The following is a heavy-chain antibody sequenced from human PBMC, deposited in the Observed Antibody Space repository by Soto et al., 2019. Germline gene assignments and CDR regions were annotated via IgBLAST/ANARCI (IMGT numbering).Heavy chain of an antibody. CDR2: IYSDGTT. Sequence: SDTLSLTCIVSGGSISGHYWSLLRQPAGKELEWIGRIYSDGTTNYNPSLKGRGTMSVDTSKKQISLKLTSVTAADTAMYYCARDRGYRSGSFGSWGQGVLVTVSS. CDR3: ARDRGYRSGSFGS. V-gene: IGHV4-4*07. J-gene: IGHJ5*02. D-gene: IGHD5-18*01. CDR1: GGSISGHY.